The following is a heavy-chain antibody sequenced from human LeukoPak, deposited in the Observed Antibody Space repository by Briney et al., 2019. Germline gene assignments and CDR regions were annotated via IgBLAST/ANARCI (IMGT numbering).Heavy chain of an antibody. V-gene: IGHV6-1*01. J-gene: IGHJ3*02. CDR2: TYYRSKWFN. CDR3: ARGGSGGRAFDI. D-gene: IGHD3-10*01. Sequence: SQTLSLTCAISGDSVSSNTPAWIWIRQSPSRGLESLGRTYYRSKWFNEYAVSVKGRITINPDKSMNQFSLQLNSVTPEDTAIYYCARGGSGGRAFDIWGQGTMVTVSS. CDR1: GDSVSSNTPA.